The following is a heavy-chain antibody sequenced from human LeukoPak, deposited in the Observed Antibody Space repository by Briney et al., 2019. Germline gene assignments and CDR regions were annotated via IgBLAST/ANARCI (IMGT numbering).Heavy chain of an antibody. CDR3: ARGTTVTYNWFDP. J-gene: IGHJ5*02. CDR2: IIPILGIA. V-gene: IGHV1-69*04. D-gene: IGHD4-11*01. Sequence: GASVKVSCKASGGTFSSYAISWVRQAPGQGLEWMGRIIPILGIANYAQKFQGRVTITADKSTSTAYMELSGLRSEDTAVYYCARGTTVTYNWFDPWGQGTLVTVSS. CDR1: GGTFSSYA.